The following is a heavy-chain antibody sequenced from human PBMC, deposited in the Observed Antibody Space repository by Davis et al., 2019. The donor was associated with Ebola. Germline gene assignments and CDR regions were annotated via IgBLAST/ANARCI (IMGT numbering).Heavy chain of an antibody. Sequence: MPSETPSLTCAVYGGSFSGYYWSWIRQPPGKGLEWIGEINHSGSTNYNPSLKSRVTISVDTSKNQFSLKLSSVTAADTAVYYCARGVYDILTSLRGWFDPWGQGTLVTVSS. V-gene: IGHV4-34*01. J-gene: IGHJ5*02. CDR3: ARGVYDILTSLRGWFDP. D-gene: IGHD3-9*01. CDR1: GGSFSGYY. CDR2: INHSGST.